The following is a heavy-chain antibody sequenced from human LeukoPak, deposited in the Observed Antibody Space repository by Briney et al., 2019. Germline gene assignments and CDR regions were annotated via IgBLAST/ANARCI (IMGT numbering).Heavy chain of an antibody. CDR3: TTITFGGVIDH. J-gene: IGHJ4*02. CDR1: GFTVTNND. Sequence: PGGSLRLSCAASGFTVTNNDMGWVRQAPGQGLECVSVLNISGNTDYADSVKARFTISRDNSKNTLYLQMNTLKAENTALYYCTTITFGGVIDHWGQGTLVTVYS. V-gene: IGHV3-53*01. CDR2: LNISGNT. D-gene: IGHD3-16*01.